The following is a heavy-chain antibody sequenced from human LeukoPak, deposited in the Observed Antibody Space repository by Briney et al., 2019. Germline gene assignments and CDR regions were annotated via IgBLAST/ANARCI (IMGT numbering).Heavy chain of an antibody. V-gene: IGHV4-59*12. CDR1: GGSISSYY. CDR2: IYYSGST. D-gene: IGHD2-21*02. J-gene: IGHJ4*02. Sequence: SSETLSLTCTVSGGSISSYYWSWIRQPPGKGLEWIGYIYYSGSTNYNPSLKSRVTISVDRSKNQFSLKLSSVTAADTAVYYCARQGGTTAAAIPDYWGQGTLVTVSS. CDR3: ARQGGTTAAAIPDY.